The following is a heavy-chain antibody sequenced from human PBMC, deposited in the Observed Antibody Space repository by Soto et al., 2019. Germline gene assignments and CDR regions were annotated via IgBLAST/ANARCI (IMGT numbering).Heavy chain of an antibody. CDR3: ARTGYGNWLDP. D-gene: IGHD3-10*01. Sequence: GESLKISCKASGYSFTDYWITWVRQMPGKGLEWMGRIDPRYSQSNYSPSFQGHVTISADKSSSTAYLQWNSLKASDTAMYYCARTGYGNWLDPWGQGTLVTVSS. J-gene: IGHJ5*02. V-gene: IGHV5-10-1*01. CDR2: IDPRYSQS. CDR1: GYSFTDYW.